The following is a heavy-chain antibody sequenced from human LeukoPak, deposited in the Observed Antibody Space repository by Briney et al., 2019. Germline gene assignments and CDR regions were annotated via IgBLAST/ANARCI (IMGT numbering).Heavy chain of an antibody. CDR3: ARGIWNWRAALAVLVNNWFDH. Sequence: SVKVTCKASGGTFSSYAISWVRQAPGQGLVWMGGIIPIFGTANYAQKFQGRVTITADESTSTAYMELSSLRSEDTAVYYCARGIWNWRAALAVLVNNWFDHWGQGTLVTVSS. CDR2: IIPIFGTA. J-gene: IGHJ5*02. D-gene: IGHD6-6*01. CDR1: GGTFSSYA. V-gene: IGHV1-69*13.